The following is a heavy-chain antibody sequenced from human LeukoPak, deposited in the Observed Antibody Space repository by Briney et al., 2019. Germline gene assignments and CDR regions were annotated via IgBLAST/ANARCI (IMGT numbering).Heavy chain of an antibody. Sequence: GGSLRLSCAASGFTFSSYWMSWVRQAPGKGLEWVANIKQDGSEKYYVDSVKGRFTISRDNAKNSLYLQMNSLRAEDTAVYYCARLLAAAGTLAFDIWGQGTMVTVSS. CDR3: ARLLAAAGTLAFDI. V-gene: IGHV3-7*01. D-gene: IGHD6-13*01. CDR2: IKQDGSEK. CDR1: GFTFSSYW. J-gene: IGHJ3*02.